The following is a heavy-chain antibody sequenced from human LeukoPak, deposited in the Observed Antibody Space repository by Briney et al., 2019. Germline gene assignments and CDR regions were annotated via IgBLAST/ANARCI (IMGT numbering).Heavy chain of an antibody. Sequence: GGSLRLSCAASGFTFSSNYMSWVRQAPGEGLEWVSVIYSGGSTYYADSVKGRFTISRGNSKNTLYLQMNSLRAEDTAVYYCARGRPLGANFWVYWGQGTLVTVSS. CDR3: ARGRPLGANFWVY. CDR1: GFTFSSNY. D-gene: IGHD3-16*01. CDR2: IYSGGST. V-gene: IGHV3-66*01. J-gene: IGHJ4*02.